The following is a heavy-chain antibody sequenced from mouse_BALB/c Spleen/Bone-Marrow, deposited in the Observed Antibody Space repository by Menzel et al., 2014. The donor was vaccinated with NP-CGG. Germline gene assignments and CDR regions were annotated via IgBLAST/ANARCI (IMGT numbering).Heavy chain of an antibody. J-gene: IGHJ3*01. CDR1: GFDFSTFW. CDR3: ARLHYYGYGAY. V-gene: IGHV4-1*02. CDR2: INPDRRTI. D-gene: IGHD1-2*01. Sequence: EVMLVESGGGLVQPGGSLKLSCAASGFDFSTFWMSWVRQAPGKGLEWIGEINPDRRTINYSPSLKDKFVISRDNAKNTLYLLMSKVRSEDTALYYFARLHYYGYGAYWGQGTLVTVSA.